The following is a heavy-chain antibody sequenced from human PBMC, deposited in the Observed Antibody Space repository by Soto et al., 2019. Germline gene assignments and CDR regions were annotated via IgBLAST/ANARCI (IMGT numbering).Heavy chain of an antibody. J-gene: IGHJ5*02. D-gene: IGHD3-10*01. CDR3: AKDKPSLGTMGPHWFDP. Sequence: ASVEVSCKASGYTFTSYGISWVRQAPGQELEWMGWISAYNGNTNYAQKLPGGVTMTTDTSTSTAYMELRSLRAEDTAVYYCAKDKPSLGTMGPHWFDPWGQGTLVTVSS. CDR2: ISAYNGNT. V-gene: IGHV1-18*01. CDR1: GYTFTSYG.